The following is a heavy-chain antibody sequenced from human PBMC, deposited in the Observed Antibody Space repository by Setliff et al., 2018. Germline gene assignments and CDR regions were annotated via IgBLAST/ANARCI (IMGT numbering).Heavy chain of an antibody. J-gene: IGHJ3*02. CDR1: GYTFAKYG. CDR2: ISGYNGYT. V-gene: IGHV1-18*01. CDR3: VRDRAAIVVGPPTAAFDI. Sequence: TCKAFGYTFAKYGTSWVRQAPGQGLEWMGWISGYNGYTVYAQKLQGRVTLTTDTSTGTAYMEVRSLRSDDTAQYYCVRDRAAIVVGPPTAAFDIWGQGTMVTVSS. D-gene: IGHD2-2*01.